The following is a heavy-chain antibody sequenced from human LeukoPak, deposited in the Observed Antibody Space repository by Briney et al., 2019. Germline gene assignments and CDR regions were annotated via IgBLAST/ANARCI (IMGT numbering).Heavy chain of an antibody. CDR1: GGSMNNDY. CDR2: LSYSGTT. J-gene: IGHJ4*02. V-gene: IGHV4-59*01. CDR3: ARDPFD. Sequence: SETLSLTCTVSGGSMNNDYWSWVRQPPGKGLEWIGYLSYSGTTKDNPSFKSRVTISVDTSKNLFSLKLTSVTAADTAVYYCARDPFDWGQGTLVIVSS.